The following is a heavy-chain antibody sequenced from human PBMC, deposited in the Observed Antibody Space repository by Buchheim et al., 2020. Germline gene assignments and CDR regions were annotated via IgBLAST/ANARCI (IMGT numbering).Heavy chain of an antibody. V-gene: IGHV3-48*03. J-gene: IGHJ4*02. CDR1: DFDFNSYD. D-gene: IGHD6-19*01. CDR2: ITSGGVTT. CDR3: ARDFSGWYYFDL. Sequence: EAQLVESGGGLVQPGGSLRISCAASDFDFNSYDMNWVRQAPGKGLEWVAFITSGGVTTYYADSLEGRCNISRDKDENARVLQMNSLRAEDTGVYYCARDFSGWYYFDLWGQGT.